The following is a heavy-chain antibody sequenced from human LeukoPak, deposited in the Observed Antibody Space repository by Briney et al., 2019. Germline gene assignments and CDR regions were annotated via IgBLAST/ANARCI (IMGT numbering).Heavy chain of an antibody. CDR3: AKGSYYYFDY. J-gene: IGHJ4*02. Sequence: GGSLRLSCAASGFTFSDYAMIWVRQAPGKGLEWVAGISASGASLYYADSVKGRFTISRDNSMNTLYVQMNSLRAEDTALYYCAKGSYYYFDYWGQGTLVTVSS. V-gene: IGHV3-23*01. D-gene: IGHD2-21*01. CDR2: ISASGASL. CDR1: GFTFSDYA.